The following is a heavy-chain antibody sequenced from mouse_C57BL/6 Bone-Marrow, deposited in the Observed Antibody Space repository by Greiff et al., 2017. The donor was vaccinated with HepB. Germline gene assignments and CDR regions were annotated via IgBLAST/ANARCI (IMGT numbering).Heavy chain of an antibody. J-gene: IGHJ3*01. V-gene: IGHV1-82*01. CDR3: AGGILFAY. CDR2: IYPGDGDT. Sequence: VQGVESGPELVKPGASVKISCKASGYAFSSSWMNWVKQRPGKGLEWIGRIYPGDGDTNYNGKFKGKATLTADKSSSTAYMQLSSLTSEDSAVYFCAGGILFAYWGQGTLVTVSA. CDR1: GYAFSSSW.